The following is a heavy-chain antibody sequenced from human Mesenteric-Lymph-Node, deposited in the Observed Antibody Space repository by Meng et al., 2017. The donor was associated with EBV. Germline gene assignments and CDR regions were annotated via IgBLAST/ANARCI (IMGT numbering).Heavy chain of an antibody. CDR1: GDSINNNRW. Sequence: QGQLQASGPGLVKPSETLALTCALSGDSINNNRWWSWVRQPPGRGLEWIGEIFQTGSTNYSPSLRSRVTISLDKSMNQFSLKLSSVTAADTAVYYCARDVVPLDPESRADWGPGTLVTVSS. J-gene: IGHJ4*02. V-gene: IGHV4-4*02. CDR2: IFQTGST. D-gene: IGHD1-1*01. CDR3: ARDVVPLDPESRAD.